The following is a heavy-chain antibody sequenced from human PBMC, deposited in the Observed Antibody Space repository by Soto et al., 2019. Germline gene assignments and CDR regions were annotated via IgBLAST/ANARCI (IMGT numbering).Heavy chain of an antibody. D-gene: IGHD3-10*01. CDR3: AKDKGNYYGSGKPLFDY. V-gene: IGHV3-9*01. CDR1: GFTFDDYA. J-gene: IGHJ4*02. CDR2: ISWNSGSI. Sequence: GGSLRLSCAASGFTFDDYAMHWVRQAPGKGLEWVSGISWNSGSIGYADSVKGRFTISRDNAKNSLYLQMNSLRAEDTALYYCAKDKGNYYGSGKPLFDYWGQGTLVTVSS.